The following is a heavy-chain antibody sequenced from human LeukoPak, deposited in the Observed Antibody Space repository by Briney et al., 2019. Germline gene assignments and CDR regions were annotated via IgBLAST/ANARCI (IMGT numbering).Heavy chain of an antibody. CDR2: IRYDGSNK. CDR3: AKDGCGGDCYSPSFFDY. D-gene: IGHD2-21*02. J-gene: IGHJ4*02. CDR1: GFTFSSYV. Sequence: GRSLRLSCAASGFTFSSYVMHWVRQAPGKGLEWVAFIRYDGSNKYYADSVKGRFTISRDNSKNTLYLQMNSLRAEDTAVYYCAKDGCGGDCYSPSFFDYWGQGTLVTVSS. V-gene: IGHV3-30*02.